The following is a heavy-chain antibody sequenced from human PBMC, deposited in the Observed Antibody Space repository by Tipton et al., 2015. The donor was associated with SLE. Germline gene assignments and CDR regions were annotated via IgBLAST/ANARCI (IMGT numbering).Heavy chain of an antibody. CDR3: ARDPGTWIQLWFGYFDL. D-gene: IGHD5-18*01. CDR1: GFTFSSYA. Sequence: SLRLSCAASGFTFSSYAMHWVRQAPGKGLEWVAVISYDGGNKYYADSVKGRFTISRDNSKNTLYLQMNSLRAEDTAVYYCARDPGTWIQLWFGYFDLWGRGTLVTVSS. CDR2: ISYDGGNK. V-gene: IGHV3-30-3*01. J-gene: IGHJ2*01.